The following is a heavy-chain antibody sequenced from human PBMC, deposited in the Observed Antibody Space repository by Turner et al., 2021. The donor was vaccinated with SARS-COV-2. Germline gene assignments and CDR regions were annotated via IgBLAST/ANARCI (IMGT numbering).Heavy chain of an antibody. J-gene: IGHJ3*02. CDR2: SYYSGST. CDR3: ARLAAWGAFDI. Sequence: QVQLQSSGPGLVQPSQILSLTCTVSGGSISSGGYYWSWIRQHPGKGLEWIGYSYYSGSTYYNPSLKSRVTISVDTSKNQFSLKLSSVTAADTAVYYCARLAAWGAFDIWGQGTMVTISS. V-gene: IGHV4-31*03. D-gene: IGHD6-25*01. CDR1: GGSISSGGYY.